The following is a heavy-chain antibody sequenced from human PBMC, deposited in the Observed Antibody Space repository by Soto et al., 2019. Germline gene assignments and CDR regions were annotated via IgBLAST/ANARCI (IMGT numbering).Heavy chain of an antibody. CDR3: ARDNHMMGVHDYGNKRHYSCAMDV. CDR1: GYTFTSYG. D-gene: IGHD4-4*01. V-gene: IGHV1-18*01. Sequence: ASVKVSCKASGYTFTSYGISWVRQAPGQGLEWMGWISAYNGNTNYAQKLQGRVTMTTDTSTSTAYMELRSLRSDDTAVYYCARDNHMMGVHDYGNKRHYSCAMDVRGQATMVNVSS. J-gene: IGHJ6*01. CDR2: ISAYNGNT.